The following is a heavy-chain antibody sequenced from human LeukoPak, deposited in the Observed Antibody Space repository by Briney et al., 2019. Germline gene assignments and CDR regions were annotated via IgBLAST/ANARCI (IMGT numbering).Heavy chain of an antibody. CDR1: GFTFSSYA. V-gene: IGHV3-23*01. CDR2: ISGSGGST. D-gene: IGHD3-22*01. J-gene: IGHJ4*02. Sequence: GGSLRLSCAASGFTFSSYAMSWVRQAPGKGLEWVSAISGSGGSTYYADSVKSRFTISRDNSKNTLYPQMNSLRAEDTAVYYCAKTSITMIVVVIQYFDYWGQGTLVTVSS. CDR3: AKTSITMIVVVIQYFDY.